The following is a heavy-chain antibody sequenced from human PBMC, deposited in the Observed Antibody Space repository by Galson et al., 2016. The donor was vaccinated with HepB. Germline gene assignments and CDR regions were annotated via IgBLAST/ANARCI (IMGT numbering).Heavy chain of an antibody. CDR2: VYYSGTA. CDR1: SGSIGSSRYY. Sequence: ETLSLTCTVSSGSIGSSRYYWGWIRQPPGKGLEWIGSVYYSGTAYYDPSLKSRVSVSVDTSKIQFSLRLSSVTAADTAVYYCASHCGGDCYNNLADAFDIWGRGTMVTVSS. J-gene: IGHJ3*02. D-gene: IGHD2-21*01. CDR3: ASHCGGDCYNNLADAFDI. V-gene: IGHV4-39*01.